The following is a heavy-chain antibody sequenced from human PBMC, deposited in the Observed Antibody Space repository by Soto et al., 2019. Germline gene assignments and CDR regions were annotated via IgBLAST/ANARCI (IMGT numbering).Heavy chain of an antibody. D-gene: IGHD5-18*01. CDR3: ARGIQEGFDP. J-gene: IGHJ5*02. CDR1: GDSITDGDYS. CDR2: IYYNGII. V-gene: IGHV4-30-4*01. Sequence: QVSLQESGPGLVKPSQTLSLSCTVSGDSITDGDYSWSWIRQPPGKDLEWIAYIYYNGIIHYNTSLKSRVTISLDPSKNPFSLTMTSVTDADTAVYSCARGIQEGFDPWGQGTLVTVSS.